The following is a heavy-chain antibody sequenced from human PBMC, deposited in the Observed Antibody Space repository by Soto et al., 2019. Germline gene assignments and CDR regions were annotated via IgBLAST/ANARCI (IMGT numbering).Heavy chain of an antibody. CDR2: INPNSGGT. CDR3: AREPATAKPEGVDF. D-gene: IGHD1-1*01. J-gene: IGHJ4*02. V-gene: IGHV1-2*02. Sequence: ASVEVTCKACGYRLGDYYIRWVRQAPGQGLEWMGWINPNSGGTKYAPKFQGGVTMTRDTSITTAYMELSRLRSGDTAVYYCAREPATAKPEGVDFWGQGTLVTVSS. CDR1: GYRLGDYY.